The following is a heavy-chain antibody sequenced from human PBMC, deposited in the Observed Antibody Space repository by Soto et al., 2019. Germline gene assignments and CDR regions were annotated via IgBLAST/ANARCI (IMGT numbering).Heavy chain of an antibody. Sequence: QVQLQESGPGLVKPSQTLSLTCTVSGGSISSGGYYWSWIRQHPGKGLEWIGYIYYSGSTYYNPSLKSRVTMSVDTSKTQFSLKLTSVTAADTAVYYCARAFDDSGAQFDYWGQGTLVTVSS. CDR3: ARAFDDSGAQFDY. CDR1: GGSISSGGYY. D-gene: IGHD4-17*01. J-gene: IGHJ4*02. V-gene: IGHV4-31*03. CDR2: IYYSGST.